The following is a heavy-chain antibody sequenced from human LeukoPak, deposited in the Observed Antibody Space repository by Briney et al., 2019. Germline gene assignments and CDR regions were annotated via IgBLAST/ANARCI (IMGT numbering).Heavy chain of an antibody. CDR1: GFTFSSYG. CDR3: AKGEKMLTWRRTYNRFDP. J-gene: IGHJ5*02. V-gene: IGHV3-30*02. CDR2: IHHDGSNK. D-gene: IGHD3-16*01. Sequence: PGGSLRLSCAASGFTFSSYGMHWVRQAPGKGLDWVAFIHHDGSNKYYADSVRGRFTISRDNSKHNMYLQMNSLRAEDTAEYCCAKGEKMLTWRRTYNRFDPWGQGTLVTVSS.